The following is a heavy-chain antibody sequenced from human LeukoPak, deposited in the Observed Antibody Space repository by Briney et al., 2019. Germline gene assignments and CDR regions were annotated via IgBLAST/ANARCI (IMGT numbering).Heavy chain of an antibody. J-gene: IGHJ6*02. V-gene: IGHV1-69*13. Sequence: ASVKVSCKASGGTFSSYAISWVRQAPGQGLEWMGGIIPIFGTANYAQKFQGRVTITADESTSTAYMGLSSLRSEDTAVYYCARESGSSWASRPAYYYYGMDVWGQGTTVTVSS. CDR2: IIPIFGTA. D-gene: IGHD6-13*01. CDR3: ARESGSSWASRPAYYYYGMDV. CDR1: GGTFSSYA.